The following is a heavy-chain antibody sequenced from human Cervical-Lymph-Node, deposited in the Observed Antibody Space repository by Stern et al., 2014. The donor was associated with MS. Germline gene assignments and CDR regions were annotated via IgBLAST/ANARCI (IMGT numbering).Heavy chain of an antibody. CDR3: ARDLFPTYYYDSSGYFPPNFDY. J-gene: IGHJ4*02. CDR2: INPSGGST. D-gene: IGHD3-22*01. CDR1: GYTFTSYY. Sequence: QVQLVQSGAEVKKPGASVKVSCKASGYTFTSYYMHWVRQAPGQGLEWMGIINPSGGSTSYAQKFQGRVTMTRDTSTSTVYMELSSLRSEDTAVYYCARDLFPTYYYDSSGYFPPNFDYWGQGTLVTVSS. V-gene: IGHV1-46*01.